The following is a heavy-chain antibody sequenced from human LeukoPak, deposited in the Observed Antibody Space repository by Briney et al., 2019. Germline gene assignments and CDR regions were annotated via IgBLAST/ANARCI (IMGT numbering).Heavy chain of an antibody. Sequence: PSETLSLTCTVSGGSISSSSYYWSWIRQPAGKGLEWIGRIYTSGSTNYNPSLKSRVTISIDTSKNQFSLKLSSVTAADTAVYYCASRGYSYVPYWGQGTLVTVSS. J-gene: IGHJ4*02. V-gene: IGHV4-61*02. D-gene: IGHD5-18*01. CDR1: GGSISSSSYY. CDR3: ASRGYSYVPY. CDR2: IYTSGST.